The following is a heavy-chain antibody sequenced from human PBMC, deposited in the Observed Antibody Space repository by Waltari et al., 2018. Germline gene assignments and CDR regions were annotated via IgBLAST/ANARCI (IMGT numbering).Heavy chain of an antibody. CDR2: ISWNSGII. V-gene: IGHV3-9*01. CDR1: GITFDDYA. Sequence: EVEVVESGGGLVQPGRSLRLSCVVSGITFDDYAITWVRQIPGKGMKWVSGISWNSGIIGYADSVRGRFTISRDNARNSLYLQMDNLRPDDSAVYYCATIRTREWELRSYFEYWGQGTLVTVSS. J-gene: IGHJ4*02. CDR3: ATIRTREWELRSYFEY. D-gene: IGHD1-26*01.